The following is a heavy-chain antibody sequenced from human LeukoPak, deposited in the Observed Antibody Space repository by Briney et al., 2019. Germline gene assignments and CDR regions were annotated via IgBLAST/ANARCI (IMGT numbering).Heavy chain of an antibody. Sequence: ESGPTLVNPTQTLTLTCTFSGFSPSTSGMCVSWIRQPPGKALEWLARIDWDDGKYYSTSLKTRLTISKDTSKNQVVLTMTNMDPVDTATYYCARAFPTVTTFDYWGQGTLVTVSS. CDR2: IDWDDGK. D-gene: IGHD4-17*01. CDR3: ARAFPTVTTFDY. V-gene: IGHV2-70*11. J-gene: IGHJ4*02. CDR1: GFSPSTSGMC.